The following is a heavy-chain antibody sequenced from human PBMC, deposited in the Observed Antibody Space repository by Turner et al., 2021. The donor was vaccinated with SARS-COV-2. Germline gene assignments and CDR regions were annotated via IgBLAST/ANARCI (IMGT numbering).Heavy chain of an antibody. V-gene: IGHV3-9*01. CDR1: GCPFADYD. CDR2: ISWNSRSR. J-gene: IGHJ6*02. D-gene: IGHD3-10*01. Sequence: EVQLVESGGGLVQPGRSVRPSCAASGCPFADYDMHWVRRAPGKGLGRVSSISWNSRSRGYADYVKGRFTISRDNAKNSLYQQMHSLRAEDTALYYCEKDMVRGLIYYYYGMDVWGQGTTVTVSS. CDR3: EKDMVRGLIYYYYGMDV.